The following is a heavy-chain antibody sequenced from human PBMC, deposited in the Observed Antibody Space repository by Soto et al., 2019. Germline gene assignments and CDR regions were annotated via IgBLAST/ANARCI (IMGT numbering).Heavy chain of an antibody. D-gene: IGHD1-26*01. J-gene: IGHJ4*02. Sequence: QEQLVQSGAEVRKPGASVKVSCKASGYTFTRYYMHWVRQAPGQGREWMGIINPSGGSASYAQKFQGRVTMTRDTSTSTVYMELSSLTSEDTAVYYCARDQIAGATLGRFEYWGQGTLVTVSS. CDR1: GYTFTRYY. CDR2: INPSGGSA. CDR3: ARDQIAGATLGRFEY. V-gene: IGHV1-46*01.